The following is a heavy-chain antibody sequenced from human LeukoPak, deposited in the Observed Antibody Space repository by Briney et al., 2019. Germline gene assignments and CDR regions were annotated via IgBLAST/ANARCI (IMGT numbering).Heavy chain of an antibody. J-gene: IGHJ4*02. Sequence: PGESLKISCKGSGYSFTSYWIGWVRQMPGKGLEWMGIIYPGDSDTRYSPPFQGQVTISADKSISTAYLQWSSLKASDTAMYYCARILRSDCGGDCEHWYFDYWGQGTLVTVSS. CDR1: GYSFTSYW. D-gene: IGHD2-21*02. CDR2: IYPGDSDT. CDR3: ARILRSDCGGDCEHWYFDY. V-gene: IGHV5-51*01.